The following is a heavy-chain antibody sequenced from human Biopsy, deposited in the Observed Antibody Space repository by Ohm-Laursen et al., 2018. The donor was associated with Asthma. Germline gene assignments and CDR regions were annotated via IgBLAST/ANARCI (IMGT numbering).Heavy chain of an antibody. CDR1: GFTFSNYA. J-gene: IGHJ6*02. Sequence: GSLRLSCAASGFTFSNYAMTWVRQAPGKGLEWVSAISGGGGGTKYADSVKGRFTISRDNSKNTLSLQMSSLRAEDTALYYCAEDLSKAVGGSNDYYYGMDVWGQGTTVTVAS. D-gene: IGHD6-19*01. CDR2: ISGGGGGT. CDR3: AEDLSKAVGGSNDYYYGMDV. V-gene: IGHV3-23*01.